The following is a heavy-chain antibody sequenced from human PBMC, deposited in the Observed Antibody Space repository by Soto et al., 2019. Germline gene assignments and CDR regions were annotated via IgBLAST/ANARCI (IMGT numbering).Heavy chain of an antibody. D-gene: IGHD5-18*01. V-gene: IGHV6-1*01. J-gene: IGHJ4*02. CDR2: TYYRSKWYY. Sequence: SQTLSLTCAISGDSVSSNHATWDWIRQSPSRGLEWLRRTYYRSKWYYDYALSVKSRITINPDTSNNQLSLKLTSVTAADTAVYYCARDHPHSYGIYYFDYWGQGTLVTVSS. CDR3: ARDHPHSYGIYYFDY. CDR1: GDSVSSNHAT.